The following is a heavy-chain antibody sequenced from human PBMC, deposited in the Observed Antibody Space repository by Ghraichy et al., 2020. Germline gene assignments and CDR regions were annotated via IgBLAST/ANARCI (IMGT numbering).Heavy chain of an antibody. D-gene: IGHD3-10*01. CDR1: GFSFSDYW. CDR3: ARDSDPFDY. J-gene: IGHJ4*02. V-gene: IGHV3-7*03. Sequence: GGSLRLSCAASGFSFSDYWISWVRQAPGKGLEWVANINQDGSKKSFVDFVKGRFTISRDNANNSLYLQMNSLRPEDTAVYYCARDSDPFDYWGQGTLVTVSS. CDR2: INQDGSKK.